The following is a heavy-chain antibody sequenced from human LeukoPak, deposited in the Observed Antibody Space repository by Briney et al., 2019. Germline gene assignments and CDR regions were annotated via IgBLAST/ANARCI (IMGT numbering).Heavy chain of an antibody. D-gene: IGHD1-26*01. CDR1: GFTFSSYA. Sequence: GGSLRLSSAASGFTFSSYAMSWVRQAPGKGLEWVSAISGSGGSTYYADSVKGRFTISRDNSKNTLYLQMNSLRAEDTAVYYCAKGRLGATRGVLDYWGQGTLVTVSS. J-gene: IGHJ4*02. V-gene: IGHV3-23*01. CDR2: ISGSGGST. CDR3: AKGRLGATRGVLDY.